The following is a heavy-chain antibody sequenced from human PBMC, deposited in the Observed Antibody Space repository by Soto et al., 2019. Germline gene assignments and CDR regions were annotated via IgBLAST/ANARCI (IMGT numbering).Heavy chain of an antibody. CDR3: ARDGPGHYYYYGMDV. Sequence: EVQLVESGGGLVQPGGSLRLSCAASGFTFSSYWMSWVRQAQGKGLEWVANIKQDGSEKYYVDSVKGRFTFSRDNAKNSLYLQMNSLRAEDTAVYYCARDGPGHYYYYGMDVWGQGTTVTVSS. CDR2: IKQDGSEK. CDR1: GFTFSSYW. J-gene: IGHJ6*02. V-gene: IGHV3-7*05.